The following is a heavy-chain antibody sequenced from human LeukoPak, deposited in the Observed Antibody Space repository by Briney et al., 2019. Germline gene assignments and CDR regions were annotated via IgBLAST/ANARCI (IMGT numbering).Heavy chain of an antibody. J-gene: IGHJ6*03. CDR2: IYTSGST. CDR1: GYSISSGYY. D-gene: IGHD6-19*01. Sequence: SETLSLTCTVSGYSISSGYYWSWIRQPAGKGLEWIGRIYTSGSTNYNPSLKSRVTISVDTSKNQFSLKLSSVTAADTAVYYCARDNGYSSGWPKYYYYYYMDVWGKGTTVTISS. V-gene: IGHV4-61*02. CDR3: ARDNGYSSGWPKYYYYYYMDV.